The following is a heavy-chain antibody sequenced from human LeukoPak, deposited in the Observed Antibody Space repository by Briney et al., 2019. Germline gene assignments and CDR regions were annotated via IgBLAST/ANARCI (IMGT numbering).Heavy chain of an antibody. V-gene: IGHV1-3*01. J-gene: IGHJ4*02. CDR3: ARCTTMVRGALCFDY. CDR1: GYTFTSYA. Sequence: ASVKVSCKASGYTFTSYAMHWVRQAPGQRLEWMGWINAGNGNTKYSQKFQGRVTITRDASASTAYMELSSLRSEDTAVYYCARCTTMVRGALCFDYWGQGTLVTVSS. D-gene: IGHD3-10*01. CDR2: INAGNGNT.